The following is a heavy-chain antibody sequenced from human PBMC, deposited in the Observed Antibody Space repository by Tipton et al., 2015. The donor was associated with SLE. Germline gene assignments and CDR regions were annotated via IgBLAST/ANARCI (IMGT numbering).Heavy chain of an antibody. J-gene: IGHJ2*01. V-gene: IGHV4-59*01. CDR2: VHYSVST. D-gene: IGHD3-10*01. CDR1: GDSISFYY. CDR3: ARGREWVENYGSGSYRTHQYLDL. Sequence: GLVKPSETLSLTCPVSGDSISFYYWTWIRQPPGKGLEWIGHVHYSVSTNYNPSLRSRITISLDTSKNQFSLKMNSVTAADTAVYYCARGREWVENYGSGSYRTHQYLDLWGRGTLVTVSS.